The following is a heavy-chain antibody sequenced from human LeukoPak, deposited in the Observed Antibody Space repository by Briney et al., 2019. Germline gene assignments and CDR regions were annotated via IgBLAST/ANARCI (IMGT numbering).Heavy chain of an antibody. V-gene: IGHV3-23*01. CDR1: GFTFSSFP. D-gene: IGHD5-18*01. J-gene: IGHJ4*02. Sequence: GGSLRLSCAASGFTFSSFPMSWVRQAPGKGLEWVSSISGSGGSTYHADSVKGRLTISRDNAKNTLFLQMNSLRVEDTAVYYCASAYTYVRLGDHWGQGTLVTVSS. CDR3: ASAYTYVRLGDH. CDR2: ISGSGGST.